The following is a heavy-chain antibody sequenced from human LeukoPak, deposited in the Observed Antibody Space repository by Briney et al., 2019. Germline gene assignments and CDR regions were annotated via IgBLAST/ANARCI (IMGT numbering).Heavy chain of an antibody. Sequence: GRSLRLSCAASGFTFSSYGMHWVRQAPGKGLEWVAVISYDGSNKYYADSVKGRFTISRDNSKNTLYLQMNGLRAEDTAVYYCAKESYTADPYYYYGMDVCGQGATVTVSS. V-gene: IGHV3-30*18. CDR2: ISYDGSNK. CDR3: AKESYTADPYYYYGMDV. J-gene: IGHJ6*02. D-gene: IGHD3-10*01. CDR1: GFTFSSYG.